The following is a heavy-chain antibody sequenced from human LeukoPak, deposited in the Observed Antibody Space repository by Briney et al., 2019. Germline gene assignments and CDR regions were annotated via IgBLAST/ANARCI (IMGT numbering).Heavy chain of an antibody. CDR1: GLTFSSYG. CDR3: AKQSTGLVISYFDY. D-gene: IGHD3-9*01. J-gene: IGHJ4*02. CDR2: ISYDGSNK. Sequence: PGGSLRLSCVVSGLTFSSYGMHWVRQAPGKGLEWVAVISYDGSNKYYADSVKGRFTISRDNSKNTLYLQMNSLRAEDTAVYYCAKQSTGLVISYFDYWGQGTLVTVSS. V-gene: IGHV3-30*18.